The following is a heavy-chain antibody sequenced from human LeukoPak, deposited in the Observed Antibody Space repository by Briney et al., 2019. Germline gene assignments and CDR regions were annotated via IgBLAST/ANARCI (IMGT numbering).Heavy chain of an antibody. V-gene: IGHV4-59*12. J-gene: IGHJ4*02. CDR1: GGSISSYY. D-gene: IGHD5-12*01. CDR3: ARDIVATMAGGNDY. Sequence: PSETLSLTCTVSGGSISSYYWSWIRQPPGKGLEWIGYIYYSGSTNYNPSLKSRVTISVDTSKNQFSLKLSSVTAADTAVYYCARDIVATMAGGNDYWGQGTLVTVSS. CDR2: IYYSGST.